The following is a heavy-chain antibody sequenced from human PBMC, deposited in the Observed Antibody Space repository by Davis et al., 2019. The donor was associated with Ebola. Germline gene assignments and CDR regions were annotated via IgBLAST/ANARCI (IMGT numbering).Heavy chain of an antibody. D-gene: IGHD6-6*01. CDR2: INHSGST. CDR3: ASSSSSSVPHY. J-gene: IGHJ4*02. Sequence: ESLKISCAASGFTFSSYAMSWIRQPPGKGLEWIGEINHSGSTNYNPSLKSRVTISVDTSKNQFSLKLSSVTAADTAVYYCASSSSSSVPHYWGQGTPVTVSS. V-gene: IGHV4-34*01. CDR1: GFTFSSYA.